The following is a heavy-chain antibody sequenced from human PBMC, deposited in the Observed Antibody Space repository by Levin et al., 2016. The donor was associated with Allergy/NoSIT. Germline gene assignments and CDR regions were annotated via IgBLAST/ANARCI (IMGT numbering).Heavy chain of an antibody. Sequence: GESLKISCAASGFTFTGYTMNWVRQAPGKGLEWVSSISTGSSYIYYADSVKGRFTISRDNAKNSLYLQMNSLRAEDTAVYFCARLHSSGYYFDYWGQGTLVTVSS. CDR2: ISTGSSYI. D-gene: IGHD3-22*01. J-gene: IGHJ4*02. V-gene: IGHV3-21*01. CDR3: ARLHSSGYYFDY. CDR1: GFTFTGYT.